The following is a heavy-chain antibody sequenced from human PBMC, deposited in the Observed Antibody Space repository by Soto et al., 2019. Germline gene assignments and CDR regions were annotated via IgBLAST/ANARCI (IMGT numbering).Heavy chain of an antibody. CDR2: ISYDGSNK. CDR3: ARVGEVPAFDY. CDR1: GFTFSSYA. V-gene: IGHV3-30-3*01. D-gene: IGHD2-2*01. Sequence: QVQLVESGGGVVQPGRSPRLSCAASGFTFSSYAMHWVRQAPGKGLEWVAVISYDGSNKYYADSVKGRFTISRDNSKNTLYLQMNSLRAEDTAVYYCARVGEVPAFDYWGQGTLVTVSS. J-gene: IGHJ4*02.